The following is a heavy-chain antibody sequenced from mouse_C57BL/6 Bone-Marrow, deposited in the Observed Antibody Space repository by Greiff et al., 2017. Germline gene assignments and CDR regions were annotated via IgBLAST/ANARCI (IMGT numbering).Heavy chain of an antibody. Sequence: VQLKESGAELVRPGASVKLSCTASGFNIKDDYMHWVKQRPEQGLAWIGWIDPENGDTEYASKFQGKATITADTSSTTAYLQLSSLTSEDTAVYYCTTFYVSSYPRYFDVWGTGTTVTVSS. J-gene: IGHJ1*03. CDR3: TTFYVSSYPRYFDV. CDR2: IDPENGDT. V-gene: IGHV14-4*01. D-gene: IGHD1-1*01. CDR1: GFNIKDDY.